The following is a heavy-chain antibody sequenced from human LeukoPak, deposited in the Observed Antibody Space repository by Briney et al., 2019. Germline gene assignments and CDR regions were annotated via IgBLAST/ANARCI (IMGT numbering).Heavy chain of an antibody. Sequence: PGRSLRLACAASGFTFSSYAVHWVRQAPGKGLEWVAVISYDGIYKYYADSGKGRFTISRDNSRNTLYLEMNSLRAEDTAVYYCARGADGAYSSGSYYSRYGMDVWGQGTTVTVSS. V-gene: IGHV3-30-3*01. CDR3: ARGADGAYSSGSYYSRYGMDV. CDR1: GFTFSSYA. CDR2: ISYDGIYK. D-gene: IGHD3-22*01. J-gene: IGHJ6*02.